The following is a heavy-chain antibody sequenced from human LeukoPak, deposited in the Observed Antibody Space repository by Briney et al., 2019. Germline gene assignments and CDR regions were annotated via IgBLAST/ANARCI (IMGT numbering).Heavy chain of an antibody. CDR3: AKGGSGSSPNWFDP. V-gene: IGHV3-30*02. Sequence: GGSLRLSCAASGFTFSSYGIHWVRQAPGKGLEWVAFIRYDGSNKYYADSVKGRFTISRDNSRNTLYLQMNSLRAEDTAVNYCAKGGSGSSPNWFDPWGQGTLVTVSS. J-gene: IGHJ5*02. CDR1: GFTFSSYG. CDR2: IRYDGSNK. D-gene: IGHD1-26*01.